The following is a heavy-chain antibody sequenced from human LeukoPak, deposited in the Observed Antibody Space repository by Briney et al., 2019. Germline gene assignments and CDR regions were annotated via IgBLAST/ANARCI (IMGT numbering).Heavy chain of an antibody. CDR3: AKVEKMATIYAYFDY. CDR2: ISSSGAGT. V-gene: IGHV3-23*01. Sequence: GGSLRLSCAASRFTFSSYAMSWVRQAPGKGLEWVSGISSSGAGTYYADSVKGRFTISRDNSKNTLFLQVNTLRAEDTAVYYCAKVEKMATIYAYFDYWGQGTLVTVSS. CDR1: RFTFSSYA. D-gene: IGHD5-24*01. J-gene: IGHJ4*02.